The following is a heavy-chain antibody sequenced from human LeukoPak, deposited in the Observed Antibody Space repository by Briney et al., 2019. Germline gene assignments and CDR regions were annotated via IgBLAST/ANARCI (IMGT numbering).Heavy chain of an antibody. Sequence: GGSLRLSCAASGFTFSSNSMNWVRQAPGQGLEWVSCISSSSSYIYFADSVKGRFTISRDNAKNSLYLQMNSLRAEDTAVYYCAREYSGSYWGFDYWGQGTLVTVSS. CDR1: GFTFSSNS. CDR3: AREYSGSYWGFDY. V-gene: IGHV3-21*01. CDR2: ISSSSSYI. D-gene: IGHD1-26*01. J-gene: IGHJ4*02.